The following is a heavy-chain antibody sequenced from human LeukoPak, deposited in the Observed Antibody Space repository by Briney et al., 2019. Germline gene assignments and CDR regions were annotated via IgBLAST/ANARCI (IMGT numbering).Heavy chain of an antibody. CDR2: ISYDGSNK. CDR3: ANSLDYYDSSGYDVY. D-gene: IGHD3-22*01. CDR1: GFTFSSYG. J-gene: IGHJ4*02. V-gene: IGHV3-30*18. Sequence: GGSLRLSCAASGFTFSSYGMHWVRQAPGKGLEWVAVISYDGSNKYYADSVKGRFTISRDNSKNTLYLQMNSLRAEDTAVYYCANSLDYYDSSGYDVYWGQGTLVTVSS.